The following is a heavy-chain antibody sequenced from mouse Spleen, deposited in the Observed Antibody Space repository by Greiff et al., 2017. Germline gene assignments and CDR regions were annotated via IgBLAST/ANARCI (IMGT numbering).Heavy chain of an antibody. CDR3: ARHGNYKYYFDY. CDR1: GYSFTDYN. D-gene: IGHD2-1*01. Sequence: EVKLMESGPELVKPGASVKISCKASGYSFTDYNMNWVKQSNGKSLEWIGVINPNYGTTSYNQKFKGKATLTVDQSSSTAYMQLNSLTSEDSAVYYCARHGNYKYYFDYWGQGTTLTVSS. CDR2: INPNYGTT. J-gene: IGHJ2*01. V-gene: IGHV1-39*01.